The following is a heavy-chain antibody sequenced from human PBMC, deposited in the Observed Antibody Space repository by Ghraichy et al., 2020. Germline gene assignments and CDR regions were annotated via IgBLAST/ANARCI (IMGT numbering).Heavy chain of an antibody. D-gene: IGHD2-15*01. CDR1: GYNFANYW. Sequence: GESLNISCKGSGYNFANYWIGWVRQMPGKGLECMGIIFPGDSDTRYRPSFEGQVSISVDKSTSTAYLQWNSLKASDTAIYYCAKLGYCSGGNCHTFDSWGQGTLVTVSS. J-gene: IGHJ4*02. V-gene: IGHV5-51*01. CDR2: IFPGDSDT. CDR3: AKLGYCSGGNCHTFDS.